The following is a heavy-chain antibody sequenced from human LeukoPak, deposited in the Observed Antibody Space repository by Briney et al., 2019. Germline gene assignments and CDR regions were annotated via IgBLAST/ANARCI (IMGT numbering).Heavy chain of an antibody. D-gene: IGHD2-8*01. Sequence: PGGSLRLSCAASGFTFSSYAMHWVRQAPGKGLEWVAVISYDGSNKYYADSVKGRFTISRDNSKNTLYLQMNSLRAEDTAVYYCARDHIVLMVYALDYWGQGTLVTVSS. J-gene: IGHJ4*02. CDR1: GFTFSSYA. V-gene: IGHV3-30-3*01. CDR3: ARDHIVLMVYALDY. CDR2: ISYDGSNK.